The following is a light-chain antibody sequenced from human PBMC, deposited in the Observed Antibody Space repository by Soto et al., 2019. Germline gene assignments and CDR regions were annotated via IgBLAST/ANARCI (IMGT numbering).Light chain of an antibody. CDR1: QSISSY. V-gene: IGKV3-11*01. CDR2: DAS. Sequence: IMLTQSPATLSFSPGETAPLSCRASQSISSYLAWYQQKPGQAPRLLIYDASSRATGTPARFSGSGSGTDFTLTISSLEPEDFAVYYCQQRSNWPITFGQGTRLEIK. J-gene: IGKJ5*01. CDR3: QQRSNWPIT.